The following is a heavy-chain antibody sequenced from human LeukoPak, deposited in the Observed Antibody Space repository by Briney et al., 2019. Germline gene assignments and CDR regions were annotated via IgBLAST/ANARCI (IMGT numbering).Heavy chain of an antibody. CDR2: IKKDGSEK. CDR3: ARALRYSYGYSYYYYYMDV. D-gene: IGHD5-18*01. J-gene: IGHJ6*03. V-gene: IGHV3-7*01. Sequence: GGSLRLSCAASGFTFSRYWMTWVRQAPGKGLEWVANIKKDGSEKYYVDSVKGRFTISRDNAKNTLYLQMNSLRAEDTAVYYCARALRYSYGYSYYYYYMDVWGKGTTVTVSS. CDR1: GFTFSRYW.